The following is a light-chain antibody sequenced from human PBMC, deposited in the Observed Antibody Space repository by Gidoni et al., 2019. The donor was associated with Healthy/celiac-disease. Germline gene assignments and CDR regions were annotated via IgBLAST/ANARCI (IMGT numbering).Light chain of an antibody. CDR3: QQYNSYPVH. CDR1: QSISSW. CDR2: KAS. Sequence: DIQMTQSPSTLSASVGDRVTITCRASQSISSWLAWYQQKPGKAPKLLIYKASSLESGVPSRFSGSGSGTEFTLTISSLQPDDFATYYCQQYNSYPVHFXQXTKLEIK. J-gene: IGKJ2*01. V-gene: IGKV1-5*03.